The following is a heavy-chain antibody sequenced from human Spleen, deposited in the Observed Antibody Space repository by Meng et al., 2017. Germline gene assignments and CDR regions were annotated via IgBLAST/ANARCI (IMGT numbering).Heavy chain of an antibody. V-gene: IGHV4-4*02. J-gene: IGHJ4*02. CDR1: GGSISSGNW. CDR2: IHHTGST. D-gene: IGHD2/OR15-2a*01. CDR3: ASAGYYCLDY. Sequence: QGHLQESGPGLVKPSGTLSLTCAVSGGSISSGNWWSWVRQPPGKGLEWIGEIHHTGSTNYNPSFKSRVTILVDKSENLFSLRLTSVTAADTAVYYCASAGYYCLDYWGQGSLVTVSS.